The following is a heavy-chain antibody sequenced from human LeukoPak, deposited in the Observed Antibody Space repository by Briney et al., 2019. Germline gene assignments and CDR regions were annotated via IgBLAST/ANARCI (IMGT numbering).Heavy chain of an antibody. CDR2: ISGSVGST. J-gene: IGHJ4*01. V-gene: IGHV3-23*01. CDR3: AKRGPGSPQSGKYSFEY. D-gene: IGHD3-10*01. Sequence: GGSLRLSCAASGFSFSSYAMSWVRQAPGKGLEWVSAISGSVGSTYYADSVKGRFTISTDNSKNTLYLQMTSLRAEDTAVYYCAKRGPGSPQSGKYSFEYWGHGTLVTVSS. CDR1: GFSFSSYA.